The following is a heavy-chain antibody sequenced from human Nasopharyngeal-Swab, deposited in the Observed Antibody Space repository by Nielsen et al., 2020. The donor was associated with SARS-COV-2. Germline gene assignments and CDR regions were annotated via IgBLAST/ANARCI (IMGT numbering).Heavy chain of an antibody. CDR2: INPGGGSA. Sequence: WVRQAPGQGLEWLGIINPGGGSARHSQNFQGRVTMTRDTSTSTVYMELSRLRSEDMAVYYCAKGGDPREVVAATDCFDPWGQGTLVTVSS. J-gene: IGHJ5*02. V-gene: IGHV1-46*01. CDR3: AKGGDPREVVAATDCFDP. D-gene: IGHD2-15*01.